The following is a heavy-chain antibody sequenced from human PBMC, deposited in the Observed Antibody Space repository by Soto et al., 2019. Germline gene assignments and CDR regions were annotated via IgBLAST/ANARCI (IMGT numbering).Heavy chain of an antibody. V-gene: IGHV1-69*11. Sequence: QVQLVQSGAEVKKPGSSVKVSCKASGGTFSSYAISWVRQAPGQGREWMGGIIPILGTANYAQKFQGRVTITADESTSTAYMELRSLRSEDTAVYYCARDGGVYDYSPFDYWGQGTLVTVSS. J-gene: IGHJ4*02. CDR2: IIPILGTA. CDR3: ARDGGVYDYSPFDY. D-gene: IGHD4-4*01. CDR1: GGTFSSYA.